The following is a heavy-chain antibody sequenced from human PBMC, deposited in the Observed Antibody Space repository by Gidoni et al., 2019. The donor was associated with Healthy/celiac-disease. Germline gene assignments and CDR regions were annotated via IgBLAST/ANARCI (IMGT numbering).Heavy chain of an antibody. Sequence: QVQLQESGPGLVKHSQTLSLTCTVSGGSISSGGYYWSWIRQHPGKGLEWIGYLYYSGCTFYNPSLKSRVTISVDTSKNQFSLKLSSVTAADTAVYYCASASYYYDSSGYYSPEEIAYWGQGTLVTVSS. CDR2: LYYSGCT. J-gene: IGHJ4*02. CDR1: GGSISSGGYY. V-gene: IGHV4-31*03. CDR3: ASASYYYDSSGYYSPEEIAY. D-gene: IGHD3-22*01.